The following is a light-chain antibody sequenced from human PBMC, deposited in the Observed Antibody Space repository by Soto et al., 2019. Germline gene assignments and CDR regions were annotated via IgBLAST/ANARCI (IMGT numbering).Light chain of an antibody. V-gene: IGKV1-5*03. CDR3: HQYKSYSSWT. CDR1: QSISTW. CDR2: KAS. J-gene: IGKJ1*01. Sequence: DLQMTQSPSTLSASVGDRVTITCRASQSISTWLAWYQQKPGKAPYLLIYKASTLESGVPSRFSGSGSGTEFTLTISSLQPDDFATYYCHQYKSYSSWTFGQGTKVEVK.